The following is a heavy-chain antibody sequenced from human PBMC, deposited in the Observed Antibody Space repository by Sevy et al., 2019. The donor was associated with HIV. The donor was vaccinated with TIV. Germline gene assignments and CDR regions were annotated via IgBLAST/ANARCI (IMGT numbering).Heavy chain of an antibody. Sequence: GGSLRLSCAASGFTFSSYAMSWVRQAPGKGLEWVSAISGSGGSTYYADSVKGRFTISRDNSKNTQYLQMNSLRAEDTAVYYCAKGKTGYCSGGSCYPNWYFDLWGRGTLVTVSS. CDR1: GFTFSSYA. CDR2: ISGSGGST. V-gene: IGHV3-23*01. CDR3: AKGKTGYCSGGSCYPNWYFDL. J-gene: IGHJ2*01. D-gene: IGHD2-15*01.